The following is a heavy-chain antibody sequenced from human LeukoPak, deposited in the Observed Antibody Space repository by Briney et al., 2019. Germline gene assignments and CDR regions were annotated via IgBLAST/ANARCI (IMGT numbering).Heavy chain of an antibody. V-gene: IGHV4-59*01. CDR1: GGSISSYY. Sequence: SETLSLTCTVPGGSISSYYWSWIRQTPGKGLEWIGYIYYSGTTNYNPPLRSRVAISLDTSKNQFSLKLSSVTAADTAVYYCARGEPAFSSGWYTYYFDYWGQGTLVTVSS. D-gene: IGHD6-19*01. CDR2: IYYSGTT. J-gene: IGHJ4*02. CDR3: ARGEPAFSSGWYTYYFDY.